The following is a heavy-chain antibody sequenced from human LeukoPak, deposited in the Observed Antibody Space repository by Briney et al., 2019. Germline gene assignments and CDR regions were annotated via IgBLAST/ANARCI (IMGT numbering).Heavy chain of an antibody. D-gene: IGHD5-12*01. Sequence: GGSLRLSCAASGFTVSSYSMNWVRQAPGKGLEWVSYISSDSRTIYYADSVKGRFTISRDNAKNSLYLQMKSLRDEDTAVYYCARDRIVATSRWGHFDYWGRGTLVTVSS. V-gene: IGHV3-48*02. CDR2: ISSDSRTI. J-gene: IGHJ4*02. CDR3: ARDRIVATSRWGHFDY. CDR1: GFTVSSYS.